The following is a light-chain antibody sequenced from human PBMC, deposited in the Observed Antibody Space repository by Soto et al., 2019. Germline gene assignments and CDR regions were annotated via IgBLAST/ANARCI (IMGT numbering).Light chain of an antibody. CDR2: EVV. J-gene: IGLJ1*01. CDR1: KNDIGVYDF. Sequence: QSVLTQPPSASGSPGQSVTISCTGTKNDIGVYDFVSWYQHHPGKAPRLIIYEVVQRPSGVPDRFSGSKSGNTASLTVSGLQAADEGDSFCKSYAGSNTYVFGSGTKLTVL. V-gene: IGLV2-8*01. CDR3: KSYAGSNTYV.